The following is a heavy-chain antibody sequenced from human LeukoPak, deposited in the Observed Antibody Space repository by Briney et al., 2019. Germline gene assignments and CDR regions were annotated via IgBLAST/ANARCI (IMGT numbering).Heavy chain of an antibody. J-gene: IGHJ1*01. V-gene: IGHV4-59*01. Sequence: SETLSLTCTVSGGPLSSYYWSWIRQPPGKGLEWIGYIYYSGSTNYNPSLKSRVTISVDTSKNQFSLKLSSVTAADTAVYYCARASMTMLPQHWGQGTLVTVSS. D-gene: IGHD3-10*01. CDR2: IYYSGST. CDR1: GGPLSSYY. CDR3: ARASMTMLPQH.